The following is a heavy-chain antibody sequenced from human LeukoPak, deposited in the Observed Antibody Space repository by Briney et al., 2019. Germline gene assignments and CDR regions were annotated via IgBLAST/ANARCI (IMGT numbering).Heavy chain of an antibody. D-gene: IGHD1-7*01. CDR2: IYHSGST. Sequence: SQTLSLTCAVSGGSISSGGYSWSWIRQPPGKGLEWIGYIYHSGSTYYNPSLKSRVTISVDRSKNQFSLKLSSVTAADTAVYYCARENWNYVVTNYYYYMDVWGKGTTVTVSS. J-gene: IGHJ6*03. V-gene: IGHV4-30-2*01. CDR3: ARENWNYVVTNYYYYMDV. CDR1: GGSISSGGYS.